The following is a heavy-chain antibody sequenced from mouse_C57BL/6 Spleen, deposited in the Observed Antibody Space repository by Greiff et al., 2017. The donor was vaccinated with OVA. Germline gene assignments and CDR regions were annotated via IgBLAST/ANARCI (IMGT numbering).Heavy chain of an antibody. CDR1: GYTFTSYW. V-gene: IGHV1-69*01. CDR2: IDPSDSYT. D-gene: IGHD1-1*01. CDR3: ARSRGDYGTPFAY. J-gene: IGHJ3*01. Sequence: VKLQQPGAELVMPGASVKLSCKASGYTFTSYWMHWVKQRPGQGLEWIGEIDPSDSYTNYNQKFKGKSTLTVDTSSSTAYMQLSSLTSEDSAVYYCARSRGDYGTPFAYWGQGTLVTVSA.